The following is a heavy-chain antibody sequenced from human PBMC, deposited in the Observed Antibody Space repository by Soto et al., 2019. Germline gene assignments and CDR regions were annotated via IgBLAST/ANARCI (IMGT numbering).Heavy chain of an antibody. J-gene: IGHJ6*02. CDR3: ARDPRTAGSGSFWDYYYGMDV. V-gene: IGHV4-31*03. CDR1: GGSISSGGYY. D-gene: IGHD3-10*01. Sequence: PSETLSLTCTVSGGSISSGGYYWSWIRQHPGKGLEWIGYIYYSGSTYYNPSLKSRVTISVDTSKNQFSLKLSSVTAADTAVYYCARDPRTAGSGSFWDYYYGMDVWGQGTTVTVSS. CDR2: IYYSGST.